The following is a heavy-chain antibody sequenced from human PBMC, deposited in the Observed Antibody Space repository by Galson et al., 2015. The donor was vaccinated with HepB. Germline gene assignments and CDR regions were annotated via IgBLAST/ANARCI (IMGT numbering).Heavy chain of an antibody. CDR2: ISNSYTGSAM. V-gene: IGHV3-11*01. D-gene: IGHD5/OR15-5a*01. Sequence: SLRLSCAGSGFNVSDLYMSWIRQAPGRGLEWVSYISNSYTGSAMYYADSVEGRFTISRDSAKNSLHLQMNSLRAEDTAVYYCAGRVGLHYWGQGTPVTVSS. CDR1: GFNVSDLY. J-gene: IGHJ1*01. CDR3: AGRVGLHY.